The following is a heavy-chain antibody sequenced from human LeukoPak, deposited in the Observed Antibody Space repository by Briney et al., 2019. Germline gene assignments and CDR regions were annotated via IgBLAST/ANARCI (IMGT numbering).Heavy chain of an antibody. D-gene: IGHD5-12*01. Sequence: GGSLRLSCAASGFTFSSYSMNWVRQAPGKGLEWISYISSSSTTIYYADSVKGRFTISRDNAKNSLYLQMNSLRAEDTAVYYCAKVETQIVATIPYFDYWGQGTLVTVSS. V-gene: IGHV3-48*04. J-gene: IGHJ4*02. CDR1: GFTFSSYS. CDR3: AKVETQIVATIPYFDY. CDR2: ISSSSTTI.